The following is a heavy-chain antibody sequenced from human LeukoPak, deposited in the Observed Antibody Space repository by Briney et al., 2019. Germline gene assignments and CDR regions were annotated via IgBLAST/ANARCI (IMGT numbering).Heavy chain of an antibody. J-gene: IGHJ6*03. Sequence: SETLSLTCTVSGGSISSSSYYWGWIRQPPGKGLEWIGSIYYSGSTNYNPSLKSRVTISVDTSKNQFSLKLSSVTAADTAVYYCARHKKVGLAAAGIHRGGYMDVWGKGTTVTISS. CDR1: GGSISSSSYY. CDR2: IYYSGST. D-gene: IGHD6-13*01. CDR3: ARHKKVGLAAAGIHRGGYMDV. V-gene: IGHV4-39*01.